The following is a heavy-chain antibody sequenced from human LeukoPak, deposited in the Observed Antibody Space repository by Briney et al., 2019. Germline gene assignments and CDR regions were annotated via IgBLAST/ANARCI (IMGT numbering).Heavy chain of an antibody. Sequence: GGSLRLSCAASGFTFSSYEMTWVRQAPGKGLEWVSSISSGGTTIYYADAVKGRFAISRDNAKNSLYLQMNSLRAADTAVYYCARSYGGSGDFWSQGTLVTVSS. V-gene: IGHV3-48*03. D-gene: IGHD4-23*01. CDR3: ARSYGGSGDF. CDR1: GFTFSSYE. CDR2: ISSGGTTI. J-gene: IGHJ4*02.